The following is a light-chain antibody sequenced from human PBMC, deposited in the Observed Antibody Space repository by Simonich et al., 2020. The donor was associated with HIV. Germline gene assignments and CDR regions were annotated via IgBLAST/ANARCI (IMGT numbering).Light chain of an antibody. CDR1: QRLSSN. Sequence: EIVMTQSPATLSVSPGKRATTPCRASQRLSSNLAWYQQKPGLAPRLLIYDASSRATGIPDRFSGSGSGTDFTLTISRLEPEDFAVYYCQQYGSSPFTFGPGTKVDIK. CDR2: DAS. J-gene: IGKJ3*01. CDR3: QQYGSSPFT. V-gene: IGKV3D-20*01.